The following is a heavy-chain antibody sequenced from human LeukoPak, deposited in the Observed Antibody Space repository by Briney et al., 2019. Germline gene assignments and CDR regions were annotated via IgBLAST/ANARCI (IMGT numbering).Heavy chain of an antibody. V-gene: IGHV3-48*04. Sequence: GGSLRLSCAASGFTFSSYSIDWVRQAPGKGLEWLSYISSSSSTIYYADSVKGRFTISRDNDKNSVYLQMNSLRAEDTAAYHCARVWSSGYTKDYWGQGTLVNVSS. J-gene: IGHJ4*02. CDR2: ISSSSSTI. CDR3: ARVWSSGYTKDY. CDR1: GFTFSSYS. D-gene: IGHD3-22*01.